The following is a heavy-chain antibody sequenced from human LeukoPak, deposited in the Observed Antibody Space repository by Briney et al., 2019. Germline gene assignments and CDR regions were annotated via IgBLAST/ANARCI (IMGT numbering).Heavy chain of an antibody. CDR3: SRAIHTYYYDSSGDYYTTNFDS. V-gene: IGHV4-34*01. J-gene: IGHJ4*02. D-gene: IGHD3-22*01. Sequence: SETLSLTCAVDGGSFSGYYWSSIRQPPGMGLEWVGEINHSGSTNYNPSLTSRVTISVDTSKNQFSVMLSSVTSADTAVYCCSRAIHTYYYDSSGDYYTTNFDSSGQGTLGTASP. CDR2: INHSGST. CDR1: GGSFSGYY.